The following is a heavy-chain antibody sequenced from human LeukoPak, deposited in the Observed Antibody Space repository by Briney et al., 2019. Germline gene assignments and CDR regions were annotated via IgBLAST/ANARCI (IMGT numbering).Heavy chain of an antibody. V-gene: IGHV4-59*01. CDR2: IYYSGST. Sequence: GSLRLSCAASGFTFSDYYMSWIRQPPGKGLEWIGYIYYSGSTNYNPSLKSRVTISVDTSKNQFSLKLSSVTAADTAVYYCARSGKFWSGYYTGSTPAYYYYGMDVWGQGTTVTVSS. CDR3: ARSGKFWSGYYTGSTPAYYYYGMDV. J-gene: IGHJ6*02. D-gene: IGHD3-3*01. CDR1: GFTFSDYY.